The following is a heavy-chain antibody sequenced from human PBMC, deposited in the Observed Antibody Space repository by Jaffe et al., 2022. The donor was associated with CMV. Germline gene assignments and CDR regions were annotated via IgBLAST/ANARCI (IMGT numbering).Heavy chain of an antibody. Sequence: EVQLVESGGGLVKPGGSLRLSCAASGFTFSNAWMSWVRQAPGKGLEWVGRIKSKTDGGTTDYAAPVKGRFTISRDDSKNTLYLQMNSLKTEDTAVYYCTTSNYDFWSGYYLSFDYWGQGTLVTVSS. CDR2: IKSKTDGGTT. D-gene: IGHD3-3*01. J-gene: IGHJ4*02. CDR1: GFTFSNAW. CDR3: TTSNYDFWSGYYLSFDY. V-gene: IGHV3-15*01.